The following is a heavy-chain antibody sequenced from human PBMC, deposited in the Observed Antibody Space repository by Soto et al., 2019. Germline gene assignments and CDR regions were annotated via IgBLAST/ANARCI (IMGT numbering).Heavy chain of an antibody. CDR1: GFTFSSYE. V-gene: IGHV3-48*03. J-gene: IGHJ4*02. D-gene: IGHD7-27*01. Sequence: GGSLRLSCAASGFTFSSYEMNWVRQAPGKGLAWVSYISSSGSTIYYADSVKGRFTISRDNAKNSLYLQMNSLRAEDTAVYYCARETGDGEFDYWGQGTLVTVS. CDR3: ARETGDGEFDY. CDR2: ISSSGSTI.